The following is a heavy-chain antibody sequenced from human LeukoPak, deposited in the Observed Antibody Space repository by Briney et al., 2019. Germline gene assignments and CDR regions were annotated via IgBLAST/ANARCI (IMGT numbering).Heavy chain of an antibody. CDR1: GGSTSSSDYY. D-gene: IGHD4-23*01. CDR2: IYYSGST. Sequence: SETLSLTCTVSGGSTSSSDYYWGWIRQPPGKDLEWIVSIYYSGSTYYSPSLKSRVTISVDTSKNQFSLKLTSLTAADTAVYYCARHGINYGGWKTKGSAYFHYWGQGTLVTVSS. CDR3: ARHGINYGGWKTKGSAYFHY. J-gene: IGHJ4*02. V-gene: IGHV4-39*01.